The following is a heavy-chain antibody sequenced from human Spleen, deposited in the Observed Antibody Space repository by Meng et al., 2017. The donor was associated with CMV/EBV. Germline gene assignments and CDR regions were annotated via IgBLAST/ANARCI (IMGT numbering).Heavy chain of an antibody. CDR3: AKEFIVDPQMRFDYYYGMDV. D-gene: IGHD2-15*01. Sequence: GESLKISCAASGFTLEDFAMHWVRQAPGKGLEWVSSISSSSSYIYYADSVKGRFTISRDNSKNTLYLQMNSLRAEDTAVYYCAKEFIVDPQMRFDYYYGMDVWGQGTTVTVSS. V-gene: IGHV3-21*01. J-gene: IGHJ6*02. CDR2: ISSSSSYI. CDR1: GFTLEDFA.